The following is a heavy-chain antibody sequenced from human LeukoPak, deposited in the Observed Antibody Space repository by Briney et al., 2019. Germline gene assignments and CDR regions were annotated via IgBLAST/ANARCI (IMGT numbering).Heavy chain of an antibody. CDR3: ARAGYYRFDY. CDR2: INDDGSTI. CDR1: GFTFSSYW. V-gene: IGHV3-74*01. J-gene: IGHJ4*02. Sequence: SGGSLRLSCAASGFTFSSYWVHWVRHAPGKGLEWVSRINDDGSTINYADSVRGRFTISRDNAQNTLYLQMNSLRAEDTAIYFCARAGYYRFDYWGQGTLVTVSS. D-gene: IGHD1-26*01.